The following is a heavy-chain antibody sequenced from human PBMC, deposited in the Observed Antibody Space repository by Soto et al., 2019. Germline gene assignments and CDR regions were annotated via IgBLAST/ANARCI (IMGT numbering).Heavy chain of an antibody. J-gene: IGHJ4*02. Sequence: GGSLRLSCAASGFTFSTYSMNWVRQAPGKGLEWVGRIKSKTDGGTTDYAAPVKGRFTISRDDSKNSLYLQMNSLKSEDTAVYYCARVAELVPAAMDYWGQGTLVTVSS. CDR3: ARVAELVPAAMDY. CDR1: GFTFSTYS. V-gene: IGHV3-15*07. D-gene: IGHD2-2*01. CDR2: IKSKTDGGTT.